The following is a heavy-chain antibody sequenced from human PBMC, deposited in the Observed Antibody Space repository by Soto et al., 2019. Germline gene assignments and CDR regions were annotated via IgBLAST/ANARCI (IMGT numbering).Heavy chain of an antibody. D-gene: IGHD3-10*01. CDR3: ARGFPSMAYYGEYYFDK. Sequence: EVQMVESGGGLIQPGGSLRLSCAAFGFTVSSHYMTWVRQAPGKGLEWVSVIYSGGSTYYADSVKGRFTISRDNSRNTLYLQMNSLRAEDTAVYYCARGFPSMAYYGEYYFDKWGQGTQVTVSS. CDR2: IYSGGST. V-gene: IGHV3-53*01. J-gene: IGHJ4*02. CDR1: GFTVSSHY.